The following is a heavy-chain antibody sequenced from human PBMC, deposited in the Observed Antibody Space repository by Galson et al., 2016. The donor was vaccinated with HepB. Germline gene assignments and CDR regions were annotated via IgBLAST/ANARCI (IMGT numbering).Heavy chain of an antibody. Sequence: SETLSLTCAVYGGSFSGPYWSWIRQSPGKGLEWMAEINYHGRTMYNPSLQSRVIISVDTSKNQFSLTLTSVTVADTAVYYCVRGGLTPIIVTMWGQGTLVTVSS. CDR1: GGSFSGPY. V-gene: IGHV4-34*01. CDR2: INYHGRT. J-gene: IGHJ4*02. CDR3: VRGGLTPIIVTM. D-gene: IGHD3-22*01.